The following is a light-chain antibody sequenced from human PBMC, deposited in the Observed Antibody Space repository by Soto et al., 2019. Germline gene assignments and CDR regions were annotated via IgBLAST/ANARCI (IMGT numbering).Light chain of an antibody. CDR3: QQYQSYCT. CDR2: GAS. J-gene: IGKJ1*01. CDR1: QSVSLS. V-gene: IGKV3-15*01. Sequence: IVLTQAPGTLSFSPGERATLSCRASQSVSLSLAWYQMRPGQPPRLLIYGASTRATDIPARFSGSGSGTDFTLTISSLQPDDFATYYCQQYQSYCTFGQGTKGDIK.